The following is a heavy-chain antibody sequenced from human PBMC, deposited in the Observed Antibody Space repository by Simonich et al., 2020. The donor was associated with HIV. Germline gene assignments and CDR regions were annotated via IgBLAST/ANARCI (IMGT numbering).Heavy chain of an antibody. CDR3: ARVGKGSGMGALDV. J-gene: IGHJ6*04. D-gene: IGHD3-10*01. Sequence: QVQLVESGGGVVQPGRSLRLSCAASGFTFSSYAMHWVRQAPGKGLEWVAVISYDGSNKYYADSVKGRFTISRDNSKNTLYLQMNSLRAEDTAVYYGARVGKGSGMGALDVWGKGTTVTVSS. CDR1: GFTFSSYA. V-gene: IGHV3-30*07. CDR2: ISYDGSNK.